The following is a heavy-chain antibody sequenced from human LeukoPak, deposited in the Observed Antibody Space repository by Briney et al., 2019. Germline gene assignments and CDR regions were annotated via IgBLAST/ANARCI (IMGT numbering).Heavy chain of an antibody. V-gene: IGHV4-39*07. J-gene: IGHJ5*02. CDR2: IYYSGST. Sequence: WVRQAPGKGLEWIGSIYYSGSTYYNPSLKSRVTISVDTSKNQFSLKLSSVTAADTAVYYCARELYGGRGWFDPWGQGTLVTVSS. CDR3: ARELYGGRGWFDP. D-gene: IGHD4-23*01.